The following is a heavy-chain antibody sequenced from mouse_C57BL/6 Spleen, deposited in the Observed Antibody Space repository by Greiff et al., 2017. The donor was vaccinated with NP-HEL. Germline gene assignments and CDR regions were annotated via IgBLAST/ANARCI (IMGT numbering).Heavy chain of an antibody. D-gene: IGHD1-1*02. V-gene: IGHV1-76*01. CDR2: IYPGSGNT. Sequence: VQLQQSGAELVRPGASVKLSCKASGYTFTDYYINWVKQRPGQGLEWIARIYPGSGNTYYNEKFKGKATLTAEKSSSTAYMQLSSLTSEDSAVYCCARGDGSWYFDVWGTGTTVTVSS. J-gene: IGHJ1*03. CDR1: GYTFTDYY. CDR3: ARGDGSWYFDV.